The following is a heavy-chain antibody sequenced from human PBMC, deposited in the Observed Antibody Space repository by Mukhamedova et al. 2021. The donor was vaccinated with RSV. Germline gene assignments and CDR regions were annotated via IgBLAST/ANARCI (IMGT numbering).Heavy chain of an antibody. Sequence: GKGLEWMGRIDPSYSYTNYSPSSQGHVTISADKSISTAYLQWSSLKASDTAMYYCARDTIRDAFDIWGQGTMVTVSS. CDR3: ARDTIRDAFDI. D-gene: IGHD3-3*01. J-gene: IGHJ3*02. CDR2: IDPSYSYT. V-gene: IGHV5-10-1*01.